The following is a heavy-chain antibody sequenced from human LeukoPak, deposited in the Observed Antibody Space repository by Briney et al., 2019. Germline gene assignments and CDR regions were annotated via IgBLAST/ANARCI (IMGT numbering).Heavy chain of an antibody. D-gene: IGHD3-3*01. CDR1: GYTFTGYY. V-gene: IGHV1-2*02. J-gene: IGHJ4*02. CDR3: ARGPPDFWSGSIDY. CDR2: INPNSGGT. Sequence: ASVKVSCKASGYTFTGYYMHWVRQAPGQGLEWMGWINPNSGGTNYARKFQGRVTMTRDTSISTAYMELSRLRSDDTAVYYCARGPPDFWSGSIDYWGQGTLVTVSS.